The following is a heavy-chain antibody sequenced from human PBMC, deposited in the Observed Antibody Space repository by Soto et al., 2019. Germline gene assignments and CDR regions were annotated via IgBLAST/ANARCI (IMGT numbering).Heavy chain of an antibody. Sequence: QVQLVQSGAEVKKPGASVKVSCKASGYTYTSYDIDRVRQATGQGLEWMGWMNPNSGNRGYAQKFQGRVTMTRNTSISTAYMELSSLRSEDTAVYYCARERAVAGFDYWGQGTLVTVSS. D-gene: IGHD6-19*01. CDR3: ARERAVAGFDY. J-gene: IGHJ4*02. V-gene: IGHV1-8*01. CDR1: GYTYTSYD. CDR2: MNPNSGNR.